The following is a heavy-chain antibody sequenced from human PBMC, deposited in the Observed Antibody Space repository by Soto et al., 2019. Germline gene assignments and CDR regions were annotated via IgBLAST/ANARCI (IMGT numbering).Heavy chain of an antibody. CDR3: VRFRVDGDSVP. D-gene: IGHD4-17*01. J-gene: IGHJ5*02. V-gene: IGHV3-74*01. Sequence: EVQLVESGGGLVQPGGSLRLSCAASGFAFSNYWMHWVRQAPGKGLVWVSRINSDGSSTSYADSVRGRFTISRDNAANALYLQMNSLRAEDTAVYYCVRFRVDGDSVPWCQGTLVTVSS. CDR1: GFAFSNYW. CDR2: INSDGSST.